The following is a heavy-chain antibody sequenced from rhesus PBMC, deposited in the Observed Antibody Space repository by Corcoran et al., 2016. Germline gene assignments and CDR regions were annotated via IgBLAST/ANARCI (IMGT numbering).Heavy chain of an antibody. Sequence: QVTLKESGPALVKPTQTLTLTCTFSGFSLSTSGMGVGWIRQPPGKALEWLASIYWDDEKYYSTSLKSRLTISKDTSKNQVVLTMTNMDPVDTATYYCARGKLAASFDYWGQGVLVTVSS. CDR3: ARGKLAASFDY. J-gene: IGHJ4*01. CDR2: IYWDDEK. V-gene: IGHV2S1*01. CDR1: GFSLSTSGMG. D-gene: IGHD6-19*01.